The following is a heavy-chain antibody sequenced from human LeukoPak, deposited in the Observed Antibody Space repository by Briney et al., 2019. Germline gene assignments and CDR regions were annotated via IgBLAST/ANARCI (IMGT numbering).Heavy chain of an antibody. CDR1: GFTFSSYW. V-gene: IGHV3-66*01. J-gene: IGHJ4*02. CDR2: IYSGGST. CDR3: ARGRPVGASTVEDY. Sequence: GGSLRLSCAASGFTFSSYWMSRVRQAPGKGLEWVSVIYSGGSTYYADSVKGRFTISRDNSKNTLYLQMNNLRAEDTAVYYCARGRPVGASTVEDYWGQGTLVTVSS. D-gene: IGHD1-26*01.